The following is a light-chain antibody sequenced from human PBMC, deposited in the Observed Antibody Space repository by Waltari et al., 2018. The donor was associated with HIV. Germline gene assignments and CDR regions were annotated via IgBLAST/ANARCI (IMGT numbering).Light chain of an antibody. J-gene: IGKJ2*01. CDR1: QTISVW. CDR3: QQYSRPMYT. V-gene: IGKV1-5*03. Sequence: DIQMTQSPSPLSASVGHRVPLTCRASQTISVWLAWYQQKPGKAPKLLIYKASSLESGVPSRFSGSGSGTEFTLTISSLQPDDFATYYCQQYSRPMYTFGQGTKLEIK. CDR2: KAS.